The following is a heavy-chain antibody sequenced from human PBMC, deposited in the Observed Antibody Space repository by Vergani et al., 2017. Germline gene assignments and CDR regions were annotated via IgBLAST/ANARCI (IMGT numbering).Heavy chain of an antibody. D-gene: IGHD4-11*01. J-gene: IGHJ6*03. V-gene: IGHV4-34*01. CDR2: IDTTGRP. CDR1: GGSFTSYH. CDR3: ARVNTETNGHLYYYYYMDV. Sequence: QVQLQQWGGGLLKPSETLSLTCVVNGGSFTSYHWTWIRQSPGEGLEWVGDIDTTGRPDYNPSLKRRLTMSIDKSQNQFSLTLNSVTATDTAIYFCARVNTETNGHLYYYYYMDVWGQGSAVTVS.